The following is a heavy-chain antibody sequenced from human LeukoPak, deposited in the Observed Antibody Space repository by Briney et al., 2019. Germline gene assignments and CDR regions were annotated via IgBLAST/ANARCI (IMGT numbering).Heavy chain of an antibody. CDR3: ARGGYCSSTSCQEWFDP. CDR2: ISAYNGNT. CDR1: GYTFTSYG. Sequence: ASVKVSCKASGYTFTSYGISWVRQAPGQGLEWMGWISAYNGNTNYAQKLQGRVTMTTDTSTSTAYVELRSLRSDDTAVYYCARGGYCSSTSCQEWFDPWGQGTLVTVSS. V-gene: IGHV1-18*01. D-gene: IGHD2-2*01. J-gene: IGHJ5*02.